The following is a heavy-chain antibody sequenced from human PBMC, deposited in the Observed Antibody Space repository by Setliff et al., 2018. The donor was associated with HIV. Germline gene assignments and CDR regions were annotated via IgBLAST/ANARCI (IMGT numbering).Heavy chain of an antibody. D-gene: IGHD2-2*01. CDR3: ARDWSRYCSSTNCPPRGWFDP. V-gene: IGHV3-7*01. CDR2: RKEDGGEK. J-gene: IGHJ5*02. Sequence: GGSLRLSCAPSAFTFSSYWMSWVRQAPGKGLEWVANRKEDGGEKYYVDSVKGRFTISRDNAKNSPYLQMNSLRAEDTAVYYCARDWSRYCSSTNCPPRGWFDPWGQGTLVTVSS. CDR1: AFTFSSYW.